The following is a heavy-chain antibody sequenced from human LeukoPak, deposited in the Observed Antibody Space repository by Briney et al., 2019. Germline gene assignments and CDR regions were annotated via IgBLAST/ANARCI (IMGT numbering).Heavy chain of an antibody. Sequence: GASVKVSCKASGGTFSSYAISWVRQAPGQGLEWMGRIIPILGIANYAQKFQGRVTITADKSTSTAYMELSSLRSEDTAVYYCARDQRIGGGYYYGMDVWGQGTTAIVSS. J-gene: IGHJ6*02. D-gene: IGHD2-15*01. CDR1: GGTFSSYA. CDR3: ARDQRIGGGYYYGMDV. V-gene: IGHV1-69*04. CDR2: IIPILGIA.